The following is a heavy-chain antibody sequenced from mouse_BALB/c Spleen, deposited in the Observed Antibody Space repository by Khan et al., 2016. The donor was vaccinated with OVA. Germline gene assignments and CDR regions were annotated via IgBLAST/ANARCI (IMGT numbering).Heavy chain of an antibody. CDR2: IHYSGST. Sequence: EVQLQESGPDLVKPSQSLSLTCTVTGYSITSGYSWHWIRQFPGNKLEWMGYIHYSGSTHYNPSLKRRISITRDTSKNQFFLQLNSVTTEDTATEYCARSGTTGVADWYFDVWGAGTTVTVSA. D-gene: IGHD1-1*01. CDR3: ARSGTTGVADWYFDV. CDR1: GYSITSGYS. J-gene: IGHJ1*01. V-gene: IGHV3-1*02.